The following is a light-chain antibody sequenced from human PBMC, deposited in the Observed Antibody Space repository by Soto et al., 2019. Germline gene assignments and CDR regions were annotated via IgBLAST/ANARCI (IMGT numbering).Light chain of an antibody. CDR3: SSYGATNIRV. V-gene: IGLV2-14*03. CDR2: DVI. Sequence: QSALTQPASVSGFPGQSITISCTKPSSDVGDYHHVSWYQQYAGKAPKLMIYDVIKRPSGVSNRFSGSQSDNTASLTISGLQAEDEADYYCSSYGATNIRVFGGGTKLTVL. CDR1: SSDVGDYHH. J-gene: IGLJ3*02.